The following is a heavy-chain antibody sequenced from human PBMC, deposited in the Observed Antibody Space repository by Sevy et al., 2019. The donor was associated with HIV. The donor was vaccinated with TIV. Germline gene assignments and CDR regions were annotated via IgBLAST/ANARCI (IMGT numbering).Heavy chain of an antibody. Sequence: GGSSRLSCTASGFTFSDYAMSWVRQAPGKGLEWVGFIKTKTYGGTTEYAASVKGRFIISRDDSKNIAYLQMNSLKTEDTAVYYCTRDLYGSGWFYFDYWGQGTLVTVSS. D-gene: IGHD6-19*01. CDR3: TRDLYGSGWFYFDY. CDR2: IKTKTYGGTT. CDR1: GFTFSDYA. J-gene: IGHJ4*02. V-gene: IGHV3-49*04.